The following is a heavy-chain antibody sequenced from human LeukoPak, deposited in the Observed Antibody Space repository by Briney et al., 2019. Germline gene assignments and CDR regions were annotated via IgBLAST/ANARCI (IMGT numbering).Heavy chain of an antibody. CDR1: GGSFSGYY. V-gene: IGHV4-34*01. CDR2: INHSGST. CDR3: ARGPRAKGFVVVPAAKGSWYYFDY. D-gene: IGHD2-2*01. Sequence: SETLSLTCAVYGGSFSGYYWSWIRQPPGKGLEWIGEINHSGSTNYNPSLKSRVTISVDTSKNQFSLKLSSVTAADTAVYYCARGPRAKGFVVVPAAKGSWYYFDYWGQGTLVTASS. J-gene: IGHJ4*02.